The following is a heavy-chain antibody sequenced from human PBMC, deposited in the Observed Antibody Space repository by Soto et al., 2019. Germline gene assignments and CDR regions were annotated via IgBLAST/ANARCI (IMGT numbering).Heavy chain of an antibody. CDR1: GDSIRRAGYS. J-gene: IGHJ6*02. Sequence: SETLSLTCTVSGDSIRRAGYSWSWIRQPPGKGLEWIGYIYYSGSTSYTPSLNGRVTISIDRSKNQFSLELTSVTAADTAVYYCARDLYVVRGVTGYYYGMDVWGQGTTVTVS. V-gene: IGHV4-30-2*01. CDR3: ARDLYVVRGVTGYYYGMDV. D-gene: IGHD3-10*01. CDR2: IYYSGST.